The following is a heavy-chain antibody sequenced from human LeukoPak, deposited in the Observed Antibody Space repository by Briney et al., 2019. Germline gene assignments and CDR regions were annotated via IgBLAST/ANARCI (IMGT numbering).Heavy chain of an antibody. CDR3: ARVRAVADDGEYYYYYYGMDV. J-gene: IGHJ6*02. CDR2: ISAYNGNT. D-gene: IGHD6-19*01. V-gene: IGHV1-18*01. Sequence: GASVKVSCKASGGTFSSYAISWVRQAPGQGLEWMGWISAYNGNTNYAQKLQGRVTMTTDTSTSTAYMELRSLRSDDTAVYYCARVRAVADDGEYYYYYYGMDVWGQGTTVTVSS. CDR1: GGTFSSYA.